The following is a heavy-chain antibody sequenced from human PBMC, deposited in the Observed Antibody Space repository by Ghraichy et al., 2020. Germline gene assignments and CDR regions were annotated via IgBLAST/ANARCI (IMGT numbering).Heavy chain of an antibody. CDR2: ISSSSSTI. CDR3: ARATTRDGYNYVNWADAFDI. CDR1: GFTFSSYS. V-gene: IGHV3-48*02. D-gene: IGHD5-24*01. Sequence: GGSLRLSCAASGFTFSSYSMNWVRQAPGKGLEWVSYISSSSSTIYYADSVKGRFTISRDNAKNSLYLQMNSLRDEDTAVYYCARATTRDGYNYVNWADAFDIWGQGTMVTVSS. J-gene: IGHJ3*02.